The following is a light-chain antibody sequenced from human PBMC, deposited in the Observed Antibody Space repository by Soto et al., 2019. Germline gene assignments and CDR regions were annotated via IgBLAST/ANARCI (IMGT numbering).Light chain of an antibody. CDR3: QQYGSSGT. Sequence: EIVMTQSPATLSLSPGERAILSCRASQTVNNNYLAWYQQKPGQAPRLLIYGASNRATGIPDRFSGSGSGTEFTLTISRLEPEDFAVYYCQQYGSSGTFGQGTKVDIK. CDR2: GAS. CDR1: QTVNNNY. V-gene: IGKV3-20*01. J-gene: IGKJ1*01.